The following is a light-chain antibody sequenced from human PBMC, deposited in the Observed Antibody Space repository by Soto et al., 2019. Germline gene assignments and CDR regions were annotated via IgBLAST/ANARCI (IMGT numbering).Light chain of an antibody. Sequence: DLQMTQSPSSLSASVGDRVTITCQASQDISNYLNWYQQKPGKAPKLLIYDASNLETGVPSRFSGSGSGTDFTFTISSLQPEDIATYYCQQYDNLPPGVTFGQGTRLEIK. CDR1: QDISNY. V-gene: IGKV1-33*01. CDR3: QQYDNLPPGVT. J-gene: IGKJ5*01. CDR2: DAS.